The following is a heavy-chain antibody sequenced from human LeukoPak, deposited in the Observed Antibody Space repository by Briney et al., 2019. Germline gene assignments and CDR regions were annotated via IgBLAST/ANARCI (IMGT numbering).Heavy chain of an antibody. J-gene: IGHJ6*02. CDR2: MNPNSGNT. CDR3: ARGTSPVYYYYGMDV. D-gene: IGHD2-2*01. V-gene: IGHV1-8*01. Sequence: ASVKVSCKASGYTFTSYDINWVRQATGQGLEWMGWMNPNSGNTGYARKFQGRVTMTRNTSISTAYMELSSLRSEDTAVYYCARGTSPVYYYYGMDVWGQGTTVTVSS. CDR1: GYTFTSYD.